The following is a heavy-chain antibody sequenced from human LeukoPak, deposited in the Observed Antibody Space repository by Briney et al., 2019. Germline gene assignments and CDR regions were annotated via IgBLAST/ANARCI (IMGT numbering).Heavy chain of an antibody. Sequence: PSETLSLTCTVSGGSISSYYWSWIRQPPGKGLEWIGYIYYSGSTNYNPSLKSRVTISVDTSKNQFSLKLSSVTAADTAVYYCARLGGSGWYSVFDYWGQGTLVTVSS. J-gene: IGHJ4*02. CDR3: ARLGGSGWYSVFDY. CDR2: IYYSGST. CDR1: GGSISSYY. V-gene: IGHV4-59*12. D-gene: IGHD6-19*01.